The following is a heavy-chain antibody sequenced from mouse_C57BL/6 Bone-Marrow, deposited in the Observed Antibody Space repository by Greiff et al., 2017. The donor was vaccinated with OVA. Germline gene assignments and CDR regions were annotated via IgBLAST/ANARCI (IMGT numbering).Heavy chain of an antibody. J-gene: IGHJ1*03. CDR3: AGYSNYVYWYFDD. V-gene: IGHV3-8*01. Sequence: EVKVEESGPGLAKPSQTLSLTCTATGYSFTSDYLNWIRQFPGKKLEYMGHISYRGSTYYNTSLKRRISIIRDTSTNKSYLLLNSMTTEDTATYYYAGYSNYVYWYFDDWGTGTTVTVSS. CDR1: GYSFTSDY. CDR2: ISYRGST. D-gene: IGHD2-5*01.